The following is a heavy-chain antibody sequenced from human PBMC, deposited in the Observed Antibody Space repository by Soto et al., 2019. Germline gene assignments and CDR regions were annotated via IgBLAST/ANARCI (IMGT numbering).Heavy chain of an antibody. J-gene: IGHJ6*03. CDR3: AGSSSQGYYYMDV. V-gene: IGHV1-24*01. CDR2: FDPEDGET. D-gene: IGHD6-6*01. CDR1: GYTLTELS. Sequence: ASVKVCCKVSGYTLTELSMHWVRQAPGKGLEWMGGFDPEDGETIYAQKFQGRVTMTEDTSTDTAYMELSSLRSEDTAVYYCAGSSSQGYYYMDVWGKGTTVTVSS.